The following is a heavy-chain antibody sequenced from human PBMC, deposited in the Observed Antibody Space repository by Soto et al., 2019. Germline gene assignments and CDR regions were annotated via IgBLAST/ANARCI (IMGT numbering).Heavy chain of an antibody. D-gene: IGHD2-15*01. Sequence: GGSLRLSCAASGFTFSSYWMSWVRQAPGKGLEWVANIKQDGSDKYYVESVKGRFTISRDNAKNSLYLQMNSLRAEDTAVYYCARDPVVSWGSSSDHCLDFWGQGTTVTVSS. V-gene: IGHV3-7*01. J-gene: IGHJ6*02. CDR1: GFTFSSYW. CDR3: ARDPVVSWGSSSDHCLDF. CDR2: IKQDGSDK.